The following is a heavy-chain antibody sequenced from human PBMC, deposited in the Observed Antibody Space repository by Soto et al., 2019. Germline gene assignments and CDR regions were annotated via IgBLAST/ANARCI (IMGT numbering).Heavy chain of an antibody. CDR1: GYTFTNND. J-gene: IGHJ5*02. V-gene: IGHV1-8*01. CDR3: ARMASFGSLNWFDP. CDR2: MNPGSGDT. Sequence: QVQLVQSGAEVKKPGASVKVSCKASGYTFTNNDVTWVRQATGQGLEWMGWMNPGSGDTGYAQKFQGRVTMTRNISIATAYMELSSLRSEVTAIYYCARMASFGSLNWFDPWGQGTLVTVSS. D-gene: IGHD5-18*01.